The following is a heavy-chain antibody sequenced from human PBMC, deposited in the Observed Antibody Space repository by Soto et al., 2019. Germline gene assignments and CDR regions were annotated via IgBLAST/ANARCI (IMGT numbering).Heavy chain of an antibody. V-gene: IGHV1-58*01. CDR3: AAYNRADTAMGLDAFDI. D-gene: IGHD5-18*01. Sequence: ASVKVSCKASGFTFTSSAVQWVRQARGQRLEWIGWIVVGSGNTNYAQKFQERVTITRDMSTSTAYMELSSLRSEDTAVYYCAAYNRADTAMGLDAFDIWGQGTMVTVSS. CDR2: IVVGSGNT. CDR1: GFTFTSSA. J-gene: IGHJ3*02.